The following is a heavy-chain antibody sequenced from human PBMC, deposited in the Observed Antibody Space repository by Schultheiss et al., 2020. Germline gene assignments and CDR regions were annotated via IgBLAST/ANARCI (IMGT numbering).Heavy chain of an antibody. Sequence: GGSLRLSCGVSGCTFSRYDMHWVRQAPGKGLEWVANIKQDGSEKYYVDSVKGRFTISRDNAKNSLYLQMNSLRAEDTAVYYCARAGYCSGGSCYEAYGMDVWGQGTTVIVSS. J-gene: IGHJ6*02. V-gene: IGHV3-7*01. D-gene: IGHD2-15*01. CDR3: ARAGYCSGGSCYEAYGMDV. CDR2: IKQDGSEK. CDR1: GCTFSRYD.